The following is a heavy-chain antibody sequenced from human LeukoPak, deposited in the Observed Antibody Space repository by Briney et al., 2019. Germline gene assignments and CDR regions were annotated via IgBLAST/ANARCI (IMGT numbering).Heavy chain of an antibody. V-gene: IGHV4-38-2*01. CDR2: IYTSGST. J-gene: IGHJ4*02. CDR3: ARSQQLIRTFDS. D-gene: IGHD6-13*01. Sequence: PSETLSLTCAVSGDSISSGNYWGWIWQPPGKGLEWIGRIYTSGSTNYNPSLKSRVTISVDTSKNQFSLRLSSVTAADTAVYYCARSQQLIRTFDSWGQGTLVAVSS. CDR1: GDSISSGNY.